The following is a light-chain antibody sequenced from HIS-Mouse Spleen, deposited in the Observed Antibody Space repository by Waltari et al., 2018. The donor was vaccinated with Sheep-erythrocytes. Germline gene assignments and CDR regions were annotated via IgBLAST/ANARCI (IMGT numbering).Light chain of an antibody. V-gene: IGLV2-11*01. J-gene: IGLJ1*01. CDR3: CSYAGSYNHV. CDR2: DVS. CDR1: RSDVVGSNY. Sequence: QSALTQPRSVSGSPGPSVTISCTGTRSDVVGSNYVSWYQQPPGKAPKLMIYDVSKRPSGVPDRFSGSKSGNTASLTISGLQAEDEADYYCCSYAGSYNHVFATGTKVTVL.